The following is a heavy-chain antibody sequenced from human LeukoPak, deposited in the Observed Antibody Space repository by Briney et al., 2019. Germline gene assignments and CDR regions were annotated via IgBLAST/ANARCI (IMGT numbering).Heavy chain of an antibody. CDR2: IYYSGST. CDR3: ARTIVGATTGWFDP. V-gene: IGHV4-59*01. Sequence: SETLSLTCAVYGGSFSGYYWSWIRQPPGKGLEWIGYIYYSGSTNYNPSLKSRVTISVDTSKNQFSLKLSSVTAADTAVYYCARTIVGATTGWFDPWGQGTLVTVSS. D-gene: IGHD1-26*01. CDR1: GGSFSGYY. J-gene: IGHJ5*02.